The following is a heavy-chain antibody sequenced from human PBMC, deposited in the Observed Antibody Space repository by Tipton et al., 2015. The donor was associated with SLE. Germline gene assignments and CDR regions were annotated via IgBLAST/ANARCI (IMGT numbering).Heavy chain of an antibody. CDR2: ISYDGSNK. J-gene: IGHJ6*03. D-gene: IGHD1-26*01. CDR1: GFTFSSYG. V-gene: IGHV3-30*03. CDR3: ARALRELQGYYYYYMDV. Sequence: QVQLVQSGGGVVQPGRSLRLSCAASGFTFSSYGMHWVRQAPGKGLEWVAVISYDGSNKYYADSVKGRFTISRDNSKNTLYLQMNSLRAEDTAVYYCARALRELQGYYYYYMDVWGKGTTVTVSS.